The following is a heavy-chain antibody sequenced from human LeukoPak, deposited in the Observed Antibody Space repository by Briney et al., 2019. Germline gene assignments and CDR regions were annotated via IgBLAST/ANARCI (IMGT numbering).Heavy chain of an antibody. Sequence: GASVKVSCKASRYTFTGYYMHWVRQAPGQGLEWMGWINPNSGGTNYAQKFQGRVTMTRDTSISTAYMELSRLRSDDTAVYYYARGYCSSTSCYSNYWGQGTLVTVSS. J-gene: IGHJ4*02. V-gene: IGHV1-2*02. D-gene: IGHD2-2*01. CDR1: RYTFTGYY. CDR3: ARGYCSSTSCYSNY. CDR2: INPNSGGT.